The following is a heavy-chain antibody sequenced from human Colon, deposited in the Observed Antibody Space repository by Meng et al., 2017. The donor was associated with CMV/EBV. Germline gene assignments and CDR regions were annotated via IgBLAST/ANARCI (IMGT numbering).Heavy chain of an antibody. D-gene: IGHD2-21*02. CDR2: IIPMFGIP. V-gene: IGHV1-69*04. CDR3: SRVSRAYCGGACYLNPAGMDV. J-gene: IGHJ6*02. Sequence: SVKVSCKASGVTFSKTVVTWVRQAPGQGLEWMGRIIPMFGIPNYAQKFQGRVTITADQSTSIAYMVLRSLRSEATAVYYWSRVSRAYCGGACYLNPAGMDVWGQGTTVTVSS. CDR1: GVTFSKTV.